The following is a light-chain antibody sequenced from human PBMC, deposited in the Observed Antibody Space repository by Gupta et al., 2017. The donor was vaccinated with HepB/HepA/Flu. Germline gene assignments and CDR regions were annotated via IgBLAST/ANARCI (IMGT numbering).Light chain of an antibody. Sequence: QSVLTQPPSVSGAPGQRVTISCPGSSSNIGADYDVHWYQQLPGTAPKLLIYGNSNRPSGVPDRFSGSKSGTSASLAITGLQAEDEADYYCQSYDNNLSGHVVFGGGTKLTVL. CDR2: GNS. CDR3: QSYDNNLSGHVV. J-gene: IGLJ2*01. CDR1: SSNIGADYD. V-gene: IGLV1-40*01.